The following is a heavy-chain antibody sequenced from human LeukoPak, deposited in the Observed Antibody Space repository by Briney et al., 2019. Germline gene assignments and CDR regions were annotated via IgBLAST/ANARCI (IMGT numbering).Heavy chain of an antibody. CDR2: INSEGRGI. Sequence: PGGSLRLSCAASGFSFSSYWMHWVRQAPRKGLVWVSHINSEGRGINYADSVKGRFTISRDNAKNTLYLQMDSLRADDTAVYFCTMQWELPWTSWGQGTLVTVSS. V-gene: IGHV3-74*01. CDR3: TMQWELPWTS. J-gene: IGHJ5*02. CDR1: GFSFSSYW. D-gene: IGHD1-26*01.